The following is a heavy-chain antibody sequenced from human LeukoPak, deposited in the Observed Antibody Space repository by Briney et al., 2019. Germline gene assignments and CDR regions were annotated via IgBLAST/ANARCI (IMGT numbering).Heavy chain of an antibody. CDR1: GFTVSNNY. CDR2: IYSGAST. Sequence: GGSLRLSCAASGFTVSNNYLSWVRQAPGKGLEWVSVIYSGASTYYADSVKGRFTISRDNSKNTLYLQMNSLRAEDTAIYYCAKPFPGHYDILTGYYAPPDYWGQGTLVTVSS. J-gene: IGHJ4*02. CDR3: AKPFPGHYDILTGYYAPPDY. V-gene: IGHV3-53*01. D-gene: IGHD3-9*01.